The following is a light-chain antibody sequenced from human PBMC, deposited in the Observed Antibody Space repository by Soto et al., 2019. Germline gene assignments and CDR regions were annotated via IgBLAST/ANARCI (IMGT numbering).Light chain of an antibody. CDR2: GAS. CDR1: QSVSNSF. Sequence: EIVLTQSPGTLSLSPGERATLSCRASQSVSNSFLVWYQQKPGQAPRLLIYGASSRATGIPARFSGSGSGTDFTLTISRLEPEDFAVYYCQQYGSAPVTFGGGTKVEIK. J-gene: IGKJ4*01. V-gene: IGKV3-20*01. CDR3: QQYGSAPVT.